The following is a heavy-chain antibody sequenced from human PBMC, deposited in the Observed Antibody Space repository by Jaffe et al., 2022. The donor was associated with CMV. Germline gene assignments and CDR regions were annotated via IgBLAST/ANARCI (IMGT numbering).Heavy chain of an antibody. CDR2: INHRGST. J-gene: IGHJ6*03. V-gene: IGHV4-34*02. D-gene: IGHD3-10*01. CDR1: GGSFNDDY. CDR3: ARVLRRDYYYFMDV. Sequence: QVQLQQWGTGLLKPSETLSLTCGVYGGSFNDDYWSWIRQPPGQGLQWIGEINHRGSTQYNPSLKSRARFSVDTSRNQFSLNLTSVTAADTAVYYCARVLRRDYYYFMDVWGEGTTVTVSS.